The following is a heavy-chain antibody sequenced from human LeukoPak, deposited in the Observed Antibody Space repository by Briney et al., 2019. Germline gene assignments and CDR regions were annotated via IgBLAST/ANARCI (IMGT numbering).Heavy chain of an antibody. CDR2: FSWNDDN. V-gene: IGHV2-5*01. D-gene: IGHD3-10*01. Sequence: SGPTLVNPTQTLTLTCTFSGFSLSTSGVGVGWIRQPPGKALEWLAFFSWNDDNRYSPSLKSRLTITKDTSKNQVILTMTNMDPVDTATYYCAHTGWFGESRPVLFDYWGQGTLVTVSS. CDR1: GFSLSTSGVG. J-gene: IGHJ4*02. CDR3: AHTGWFGESRPVLFDY.